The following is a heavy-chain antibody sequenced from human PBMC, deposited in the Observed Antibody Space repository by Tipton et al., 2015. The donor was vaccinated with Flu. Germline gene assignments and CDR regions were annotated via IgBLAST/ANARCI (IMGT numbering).Heavy chain of an antibody. D-gene: IGHD1-20*01. CDR1: GGSISSGGYY. Sequence: TLSLTCTVSGGSISSGGYYWSWIRQHPGKGLEWIGYIYYSGSTYYNPSLKSRVTISVDTSKNQFSLKLSSVTAADTAVYYCARKLTKSRHNWDYIDSWGQGTLVSVSS. CDR2: IYYSGST. CDR3: ARKLTKSRHNWDYIDS. J-gene: IGHJ4*02. V-gene: IGHV4-31*03.